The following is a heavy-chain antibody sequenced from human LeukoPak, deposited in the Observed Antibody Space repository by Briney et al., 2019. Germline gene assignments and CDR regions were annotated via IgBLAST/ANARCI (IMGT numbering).Heavy chain of an antibody. CDR3: ARDPLGYCSGGSCYSYGMDV. V-gene: IGHV4-31*03. CDR1: GGSISSGGYY. J-gene: IGHJ6*02. D-gene: IGHD2-15*01. CDR2: IYYSGST. Sequence: SETLSLTCTVSGGSISSGGYYWSWIRQHPGKGLEWIGYIYYSGSTYYNPSLKSRVTISVDTSKNQLSLKLSSVTAADTAVYYCARDPLGYCSGGSCYSYGMDVWGQGTTDTVSS.